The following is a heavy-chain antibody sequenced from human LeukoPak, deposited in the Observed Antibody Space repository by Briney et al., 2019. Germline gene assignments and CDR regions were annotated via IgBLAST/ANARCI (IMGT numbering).Heavy chain of an antibody. J-gene: IGHJ4*02. Sequence: PGRSLRLSCAASGFTFDDYAMHWVRQAPGKGLEWVSGISWNGGSIGYADSVKGRFTISRDNAKNSLYLQMNSLRAEDTALYYCAKDTGTYQLLYVFDYWGQGTLVTVSS. CDR1: GFTFDDYA. CDR2: ISWNGGSI. V-gene: IGHV3-9*01. CDR3: AKDTGTYQLLYVFDY. D-gene: IGHD2-2*02.